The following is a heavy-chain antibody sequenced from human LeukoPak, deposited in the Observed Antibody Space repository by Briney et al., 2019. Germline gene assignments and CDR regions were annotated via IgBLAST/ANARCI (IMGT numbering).Heavy chain of an antibody. J-gene: IGHJ3*02. V-gene: IGHV1-69*05. CDR1: GGTFSSYA. CDR3: ARGDRGNYYAFDI. Sequence: GSSVKVSCKASGGTFSSYAISWVRQAPGQGLEWMGGIIPIFSTANYAQKFQGRVTTTRDTSTSTVYMELSSLRSEDTAVYYCARGDRGNYYAFDIWGQGTMVTVSS. D-gene: IGHD1-7*01. CDR2: IIPIFSTA.